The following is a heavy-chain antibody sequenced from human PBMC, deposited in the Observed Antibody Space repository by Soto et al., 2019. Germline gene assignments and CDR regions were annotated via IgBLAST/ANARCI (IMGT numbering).Heavy chain of an antibody. Sequence: EVQLVESGGGLVKPGGSLRLSCTASGFTFSSYNMNWVRQAPGKGLEWVSSISSSSNYIYYADSMKGRFTISRDNATNSLYLRMNSLRAEDTAVYYCARENAYCDPNSFDYWGQGTLVTVSS. CDR1: GFTFSSYN. CDR3: ARENAYCDPNSFDY. V-gene: IGHV3-21*02. J-gene: IGHJ4*02. D-gene: IGHD4-17*01. CDR2: ISSSSNYI.